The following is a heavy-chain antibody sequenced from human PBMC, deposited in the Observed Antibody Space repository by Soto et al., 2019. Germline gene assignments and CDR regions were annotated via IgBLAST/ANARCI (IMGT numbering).Heavy chain of an antibody. Sequence: ASVKVSCKASGYTFSDYYIHWVRQAPGQGLEWMGWIKPHSGATNYVEKFQGWVTLTRDTSISTAYMEVSRLKSDDTAVYYCARDRKRYDFWSGYYTPHYYYGMDVWG. J-gene: IGHJ6*02. CDR2: IKPHSGAT. CDR1: GYTFSDYY. D-gene: IGHD3-3*01. V-gene: IGHV1-2*04. CDR3: ARDRKRYDFWSGYYTPHYYYGMDV.